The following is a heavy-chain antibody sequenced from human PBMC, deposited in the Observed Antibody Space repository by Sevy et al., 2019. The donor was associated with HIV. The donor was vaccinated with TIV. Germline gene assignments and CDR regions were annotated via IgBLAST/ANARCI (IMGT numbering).Heavy chain of an antibody. CDR1: GFSFDSYG. CDR3: AKGGGHYDPDEIGYYFYYYNMDV. Sequence: GGSLRLSCAVSGFSFDSYGMTWVRQAPGKGLEWVSGISGSGTRTYYADSVKGRFSISRDNSKNRLYLQMNSLRSEDTAIYYCAKGGGHYDPDEIGYYFYYYNMDVWGKGTTVNVSS. J-gene: IGHJ6*03. CDR2: ISGSGTRT. D-gene: IGHD3-22*01. V-gene: IGHV3-23*01.